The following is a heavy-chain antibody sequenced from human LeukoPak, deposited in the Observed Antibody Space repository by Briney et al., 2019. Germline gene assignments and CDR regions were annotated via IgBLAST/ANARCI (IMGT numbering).Heavy chain of an antibody. CDR1: GGSVSGYY. CDR2: INHSGST. D-gene: IGHD5-18*01. V-gene: IGHV4-34*09. J-gene: IGHJ4*02. CDR3: ARVPLRGYSYGRYYFDY. Sequence: SETLSLTCGVYGGSVSGYYWNWIRQPPGKGLEWIGEINHSGSTSYNPSLKSRVTILVDTSKNQFSLKLSSVTAADTAVYYCARVPLRGYSYGRYYFDYWGQGTLVTVSS.